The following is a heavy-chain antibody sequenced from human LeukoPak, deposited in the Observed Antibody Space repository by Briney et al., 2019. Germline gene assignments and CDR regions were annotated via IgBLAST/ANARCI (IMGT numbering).Heavy chain of an antibody. CDR2: IYTSGST. D-gene: IGHD2-2*01. CDR1: GGSISSGSYY. V-gene: IGHV4-61*02. Sequence: SETLSLTCTVSGGSISSGSYYWSWIRQPAGKGLEWIGRIYTSGSTNYNPSLKSRVTFSVDTSKNQFSLKLSSVTAADTAVYYCARLGHCSSTSCYGLDYWGQGTLVTVSS. J-gene: IGHJ4*02. CDR3: ARLGHCSSTSCYGLDY.